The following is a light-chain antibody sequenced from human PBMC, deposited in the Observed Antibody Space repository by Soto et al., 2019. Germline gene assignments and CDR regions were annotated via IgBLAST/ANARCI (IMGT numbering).Light chain of an antibody. Sequence: IVMTQTPLSLSVTPGQPASISCKSSQSLVHRDGNTYLSWFRQRPGQSPRRLVYKVSNREAGVPDRFSGSGSGTDFTLKISRVEAEDVGLYYCMQGSHWPPITFGQGTRLEIK. CDR1: QSLVHRDGNTY. CDR3: MQGSHWPPIT. V-gene: IGKV2-30*02. CDR2: KVS. J-gene: IGKJ5*01.